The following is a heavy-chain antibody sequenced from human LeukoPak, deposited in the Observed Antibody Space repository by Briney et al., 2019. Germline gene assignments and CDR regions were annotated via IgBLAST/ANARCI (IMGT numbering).Heavy chain of an antibody. J-gene: IGHJ4*02. CDR2: INNVGSHI. CDR1: GFTFSDYY. Sequence: GGSLRLSCAASGFTFSDYYMYWIRQAPGKGLEWVSSINNVGSHIYYAGSVRGRFTISRDNAKNLLNLQMDSLRAEDTAVYYCARDPTQYLRYGYFDYWGQGTLVTVSS. CDR3: ARDPTQYLRYGYFDY. D-gene: IGHD4-11*01. V-gene: IGHV3-11*04.